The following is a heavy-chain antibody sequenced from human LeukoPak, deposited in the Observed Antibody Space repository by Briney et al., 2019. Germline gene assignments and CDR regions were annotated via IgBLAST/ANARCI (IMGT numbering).Heavy chain of an antibody. CDR3: ARGPSRLHGGGWGQFDL. Sequence: ASVKVSCKASGYTFTSYDINWVRQATGQGLEWMGWMNPNSGNTGYAQKFQGRVTMTRNTSIGTAYMELSSLRSEDTAVYYCARGPSRLHGGGWGQFDLWGRGTLVTVSP. CDR1: GYTFTSYD. J-gene: IGHJ2*01. D-gene: IGHD2-15*01. V-gene: IGHV1-8*01. CDR2: MNPNSGNT.